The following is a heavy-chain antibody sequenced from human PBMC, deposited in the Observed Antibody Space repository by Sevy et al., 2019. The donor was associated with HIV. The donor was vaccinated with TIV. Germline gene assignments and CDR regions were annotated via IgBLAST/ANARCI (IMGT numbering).Heavy chain of an antibody. V-gene: IGHV4-39*01. CDR3: ARSMEQQLDAFDI. D-gene: IGHD6-13*01. J-gene: IGHJ3*02. CDR1: GASIRDSSYY. Sequence: SETLSLTCTVSGASIRDSSYYWAWIRQPPGKGLEWIGNIYSYGETYYNSSLKNRFTISVDTSQNQFSLSLTSATDADPAIYFCARSMEQQLDAFDIWGQGTMVTVSS. CDR2: IYSYGET.